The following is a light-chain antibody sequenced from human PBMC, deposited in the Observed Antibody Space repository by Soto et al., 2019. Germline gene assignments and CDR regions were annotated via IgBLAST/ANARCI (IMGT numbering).Light chain of an antibody. Sequence: EIVLTQSPATLSLSPGERATLSCRASQSVSSYLAWYQQKPGQAPRLLIYDASNRATGIPARFSCRGSGTDFTLTISSLEPEEFAIYYCQQRSNWPPVTFGGGTKVEI. V-gene: IGKV3-11*01. J-gene: IGKJ4*01. CDR1: QSVSSY. CDR2: DAS. CDR3: QQRSNWPPVT.